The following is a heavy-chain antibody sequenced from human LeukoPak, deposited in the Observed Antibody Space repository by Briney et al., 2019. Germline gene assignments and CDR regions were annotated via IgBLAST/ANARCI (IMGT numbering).Heavy chain of an antibody. Sequence: GGSLRLSCAASGFTFSSYWMSWVRQAPGKGLEWVANIKQDGSEKYYVDSVKGRFTISRDNAKNSLYLQMNSLRAEDTAVYYCARDAPVLGVRGAAPWGQGTLVTVSS. CDR3: ARDAPVLGVRGAAP. CDR1: GFTFSSYW. CDR2: IKQDGSEK. V-gene: IGHV3-7*03. J-gene: IGHJ5*02. D-gene: IGHD3-10*01.